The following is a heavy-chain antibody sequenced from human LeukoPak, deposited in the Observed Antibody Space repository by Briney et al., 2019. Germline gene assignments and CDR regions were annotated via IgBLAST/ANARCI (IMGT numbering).Heavy chain of an antibody. CDR1: GFTFSSYG. V-gene: IGHV3-23*01. CDR3: AKDSPLLTI. J-gene: IGHJ3*02. CDR2: ISYNDGST. Sequence: PGGSLRLSCTASGFTFSSYGMSWVRQAPGKGLQWVSAISYNDGSTDYADSVKGRFTISRDNSKNTLYLQMNSLRAEDTATYYCAKDSPLLTIWGQGTMVTVSS.